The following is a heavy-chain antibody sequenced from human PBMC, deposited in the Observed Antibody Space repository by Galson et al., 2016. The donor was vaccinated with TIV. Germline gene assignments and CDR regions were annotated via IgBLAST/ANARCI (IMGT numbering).Heavy chain of an antibody. V-gene: IGHV3-9*01. J-gene: IGHJ6*03. CDR1: GFTFADYT. Sequence: SLRLSCAATGFTFADYTMHWVRQRPGKGLEWVSVISWNSGSKVYADSVKGRLIISRDNAKNSLYLQMNSLTTEDTALYYCAKGQLRAARRFYYMDVWGKGTTVIVSS. CDR3: AKGQLRAARRFYYMDV. CDR2: ISWNSGSK.